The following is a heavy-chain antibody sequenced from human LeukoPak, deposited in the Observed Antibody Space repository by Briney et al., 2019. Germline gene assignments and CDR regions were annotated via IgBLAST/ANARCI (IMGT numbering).Heavy chain of an antibody. D-gene: IGHD2-15*01. CDR2: ISSSSTII. CDR3: ARSAYCSGGSCYPNDY. J-gene: IGHJ4*02. Sequence: GGSLRLSCAASGFNFTSYNMNWVRQAPGKGLEWVSYISSSSTIIYYAGSVKGRFTISRDSAKNSLYLQMNSLRDEDTAVYYCARSAYCSGGSCYPNDYWGQGTLVTVSS. CDR1: GFNFTSYN. V-gene: IGHV3-48*02.